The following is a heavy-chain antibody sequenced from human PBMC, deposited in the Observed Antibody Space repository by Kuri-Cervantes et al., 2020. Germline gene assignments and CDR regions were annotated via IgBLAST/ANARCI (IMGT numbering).Heavy chain of an antibody. D-gene: IGHD1-26*01. CDR3: AKGSGSHLRSPFDY. Sequence: GESLKISCAASGFTFSDYYMSWIRQAPGKGLEWVSYISSSGSTIYYADSVKGRFTISRDNAKNSLYLQMNSLRAEDTALYYCAKGSGSHLRSPFDYWGQGTLVTVSS. CDR1: GFTFSDYY. J-gene: IGHJ4*02. CDR2: ISSSGSTI. V-gene: IGHV3-11*01.